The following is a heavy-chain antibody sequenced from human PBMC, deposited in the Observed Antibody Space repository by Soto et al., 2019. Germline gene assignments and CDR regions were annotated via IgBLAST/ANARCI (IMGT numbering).Heavy chain of an antibody. D-gene: IGHD2-15*01. CDR3: ARSPGGYYID. CDR2: IDSSGNST. CDR1: GFSFSTFA. J-gene: IGHJ3*01. V-gene: IGHV3-23*05. Sequence: GGSLRLSCVASGFSFSTFAMTWVRQSPEKGLEWVSRIDSSGNSTNYADSVEGRFTISRDNAKNTLYLHMNSLRAEDTAVYFYARSPGGYYIDWGQGTMVTVS.